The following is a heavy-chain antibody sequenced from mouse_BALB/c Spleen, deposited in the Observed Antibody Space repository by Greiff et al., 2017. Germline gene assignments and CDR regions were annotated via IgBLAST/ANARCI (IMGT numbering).Heavy chain of an antibody. CDR2: ISSGSSTI. CDR1: GFTFSSFG. V-gene: IGHV5-17*02. D-gene: IGHD3-1*01. Sequence: EVKLMESGGGLVQPGGSRKLSCAASGFTFSSFGMHWVRQAPEKGLEWVAYISSGSSTIYYADTVKGRFTISRDNPKNTLFLQMTSLRSEDTAMYYCARSGHPYAMDYWGQGTSVTVSS. J-gene: IGHJ4*01. CDR3: ARSGHPYAMDY.